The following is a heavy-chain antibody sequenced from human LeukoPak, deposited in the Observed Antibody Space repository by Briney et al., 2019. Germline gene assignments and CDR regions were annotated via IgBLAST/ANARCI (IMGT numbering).Heavy chain of an antibody. V-gene: IGHV3-30*04. CDR1: GFTFSSYA. D-gene: IGHD4-17*01. CDR2: ISYDGSNK. J-gene: IGHJ3*02. CDR3: ARLRAWGAFDI. Sequence: GGSLRLSCAASGFTFSSYAMHWVRQAPGKGLEWVAVISYDGSNKYYADSVKGRFTISRDNSKNTLYLQMNSLRAEDTAVYYCARLRAWGAFDIWGQGTMVTVSS.